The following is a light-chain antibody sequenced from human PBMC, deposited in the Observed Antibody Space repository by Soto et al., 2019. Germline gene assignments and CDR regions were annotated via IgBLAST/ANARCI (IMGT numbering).Light chain of an antibody. CDR3: QQYKNWLALT. J-gene: IGKJ4*01. CDR2: GAS. CDR1: QSVSSK. V-gene: IGKV3-15*01. Sequence: EIVMTQSPATLSVSPGERATLSCRASQSVSSKLAWYQQRPGQAPRLLIFGASTRATGIPARFSGSGSGTEFTLTISSLQSEDSAVYYCQQYKNWLALTFGGGTKVDIK.